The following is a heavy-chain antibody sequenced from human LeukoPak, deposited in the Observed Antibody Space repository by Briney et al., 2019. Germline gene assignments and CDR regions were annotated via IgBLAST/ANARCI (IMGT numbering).Heavy chain of an antibody. CDR3: ARDGDGFNYYFDY. J-gene: IGHJ4*02. Sequence: SETLSLTCTVSGYSISSGYYWGWIRQPPGKGLEWIGSIYHSGSTYYNPSLKSRVTISVDTSKNQFSLKLSSVTAADTAVYYCARDGDGFNYYFDYWGQGTLVTVSS. D-gene: IGHD5-24*01. CDR2: IYHSGST. CDR1: GYSISSGYY. V-gene: IGHV4-38-2*02.